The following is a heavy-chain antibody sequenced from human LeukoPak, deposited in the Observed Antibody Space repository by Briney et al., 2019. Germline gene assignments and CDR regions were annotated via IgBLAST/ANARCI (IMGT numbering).Heavy chain of an antibody. J-gene: IGHJ3*02. CDR2: LWYDGSRE. CDR1: GFTLSSHG. CDR3: ARDLLVRGVGDAFDI. V-gene: IGHV3-33*01. D-gene: IGHD3-10*01. Sequence: GGSLRLSCTASGFTLSSHGMHWLRQAPGKGLEGVANLWYDGSREHYADSVKGRFTISRESCTNTLYLQMRSLRAEDTAIYYCARDLLVRGVGDAFDIWGQGTMVSVSS.